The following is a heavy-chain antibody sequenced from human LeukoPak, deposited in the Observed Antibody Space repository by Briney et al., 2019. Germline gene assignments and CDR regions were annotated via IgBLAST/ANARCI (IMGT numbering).Heavy chain of an antibody. V-gene: IGHV3-48*01. D-gene: IGHD3-22*01. Sequence: PGGSLRLSCAASGFTFSSYSMNWVRQAPGKGLEWVSYISSSSSTIYYADSVKGRFTISRDNAKNSLYLQMNSLRAEDTAVYYCAKDAGYYDSSVGLAFDYWGQGTLVTVSS. CDR1: GFTFSSYS. CDR2: ISSSSSTI. J-gene: IGHJ4*02. CDR3: AKDAGYYDSSVGLAFDY.